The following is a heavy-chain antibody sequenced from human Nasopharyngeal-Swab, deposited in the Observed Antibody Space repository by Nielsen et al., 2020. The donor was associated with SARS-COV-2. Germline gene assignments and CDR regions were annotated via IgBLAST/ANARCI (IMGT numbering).Heavy chain of an antibody. V-gene: IGHV1-69*13. Sequence: SVKASCKASGGTFSSYAISWGRQATGQRLEWMGGIIHIFGTANYAQKFQGRVTITADESTSTAYMELSSLRSEDTAVYYCAREGGSGSYFGWFDPWGQGTLVTVSS. CDR1: GGTFSSYA. J-gene: IGHJ5*02. CDR2: IIHIFGTA. D-gene: IGHD1-26*01. CDR3: AREGGSGSYFGWFDP.